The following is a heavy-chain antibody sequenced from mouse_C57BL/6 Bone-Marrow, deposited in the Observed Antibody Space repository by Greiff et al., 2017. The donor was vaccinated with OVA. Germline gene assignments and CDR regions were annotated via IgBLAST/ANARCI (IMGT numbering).Heavy chain of an antibody. J-gene: IGHJ4*01. Sequence: QVQLQQPGAELVKPGASVKMSCKASGYTFTSYWITWVKQRPGQGLEWIGDIYPGSGSTNYNEKFKSKATLTVDKSSSTAYMELNSLTSEDSAVYYCARAYGSSLYAMDYWGQGTSVTVSS. CDR1: GYTFTSYW. CDR3: ARAYGSSLYAMDY. V-gene: IGHV1-55*01. D-gene: IGHD1-1*01. CDR2: IYPGSGST.